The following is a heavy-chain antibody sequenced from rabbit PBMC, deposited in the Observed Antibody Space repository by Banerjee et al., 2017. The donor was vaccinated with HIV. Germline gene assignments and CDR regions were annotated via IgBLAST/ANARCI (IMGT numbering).Heavy chain of an antibody. V-gene: IGHV1S45*01. Sequence: QEQLVGSGGGLFQPEGSLTLTCKASGFSLSSSYWMCWVRQAPGKGLEWIGCIYTGNYKTYYAGWAKGRFTISKASSTTVTLQMTSLIAADTATYFCARDSGSKDYIDVYFNLWGQGTLVTVS. D-gene: IGHD4-2*01. CDR1: GFSLSSSYW. CDR2: IYTGNYKT. J-gene: IGHJ4*01. CDR3: ARDSGSKDYIDVYFNL.